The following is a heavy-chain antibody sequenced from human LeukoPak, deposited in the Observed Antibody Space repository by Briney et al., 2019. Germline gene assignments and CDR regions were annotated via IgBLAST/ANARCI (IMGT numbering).Heavy chain of an antibody. V-gene: IGHV3-7*03. CDR3: AGVSGDYGGAFDY. CDR1: GFIFSSYW. J-gene: IGHJ4*02. Sequence: GGSLRLSCAPSGFIFSSYWMSWVRHAPGNGLEWVANIRQDGSEKDFVDSVKGRFTISRDNAKNSMYLQMNSLRAEDAAVYYCAGVSGDYGGAFDYLGQGSLVTVSS. D-gene: IGHD4-17*01. CDR2: IRQDGSEK.